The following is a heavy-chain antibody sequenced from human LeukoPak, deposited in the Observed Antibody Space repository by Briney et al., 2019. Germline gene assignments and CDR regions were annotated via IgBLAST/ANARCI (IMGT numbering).Heavy chain of an antibody. CDR3: AKPAAGASNWFDP. J-gene: IGHJ5*02. V-gene: IGHV3-21*01. CDR2: ISSTSTYI. Sequence: GSLRLSCAASGFSFSSYAMTWVRQAPGKGLEWVSSISSTSTYIYYADSVKGRFTISRENAKNSLYLQINTLRAEDTAVYYCAKPAAGASNWFDPWGQGTLVTVSS. D-gene: IGHD1-14*01. CDR1: GFSFSSYA.